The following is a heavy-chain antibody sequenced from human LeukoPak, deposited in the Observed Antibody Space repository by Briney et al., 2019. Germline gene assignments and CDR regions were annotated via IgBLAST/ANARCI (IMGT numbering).Heavy chain of an antibody. CDR3: ARRFQWYSSIGY. CDR2: INHSGST. D-gene: IGHD6-13*01. J-gene: IGHJ4*02. Sequence: KPSETLSLTCAVYGGSFSGYYWSWIRQPPGKGLEWIGEINHSGSTNYNPSLKSRVTISVDTSKNQFSLKLSSVTAADTAVYYCARRFQWYSSIGYWGQGTLVTVSS. CDR1: GGSFSGYY. V-gene: IGHV4-34*01.